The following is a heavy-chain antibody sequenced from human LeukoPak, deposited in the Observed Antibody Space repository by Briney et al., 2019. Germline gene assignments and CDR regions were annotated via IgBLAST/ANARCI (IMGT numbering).Heavy chain of an antibody. J-gene: IGHJ4*02. CDR3: ARGAYSSSSN. D-gene: IGHD6-6*01. CDR2: IYSGGST. Sequence: PGGSLRLSCAASGFTVSSNYMSWVRQAPGKGLEWVSIIYSGGSTYYADSVKGRFTISRDNSKNTLHLQMNSLRAEDTAVYYCARGAYSSSSNWGQGTLVTVSS. V-gene: IGHV3-53*01. CDR1: GFTVSSNY.